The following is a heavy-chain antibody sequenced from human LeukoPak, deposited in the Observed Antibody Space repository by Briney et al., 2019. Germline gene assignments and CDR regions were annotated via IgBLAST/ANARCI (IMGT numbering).Heavy chain of an antibody. D-gene: IGHD3-10*01. J-gene: IGHJ5*02. Sequence: SGPTLVKPTQTLTRTCTFSGFSLSTSGMCVSWIHQPPGKALEWLARIDWDDDKYYSTSLKTRLTISKDTSKNQVVLTMTNMDPVDTATYYCARMTSGSYGKRGFDPWGQGTLVTVSS. V-gene: IGHV2-70*11. CDR2: IDWDDDK. CDR3: ARMTSGSYGKRGFDP. CDR1: GFSLSTSGMC.